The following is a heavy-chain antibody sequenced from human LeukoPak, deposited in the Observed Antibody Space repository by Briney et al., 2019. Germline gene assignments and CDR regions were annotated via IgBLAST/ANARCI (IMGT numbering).Heavy chain of an antibody. CDR2: IYYSGST. V-gene: IGHV4-39*07. Sequence: ETLSHTCTVSGGSISSYYWSWIRQPPGKGLEWIGSIYYSGSTYYNPSLKSRVTISVDTSKNQFSLKLSSVTAADTAVYYCATELPGIAAAGPYGMDVWGQGTTVTVSS. CDR3: ATELPGIAAAGPYGMDV. D-gene: IGHD6-13*01. J-gene: IGHJ6*02. CDR1: GGSISSYY.